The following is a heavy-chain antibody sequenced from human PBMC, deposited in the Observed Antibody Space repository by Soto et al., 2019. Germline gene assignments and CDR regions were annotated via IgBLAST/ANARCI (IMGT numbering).Heavy chain of an antibody. V-gene: IGHV3-48*02. CDR2: ISSSSSTI. CDR1: GFTFSSYS. Sequence: PXESLRLFCAASGFTFSSYSMNWVRQAPGKGLEWVSYISSSSSTIYYADSVKGRFTISRDNAKNSLYLQMNSLRDEDTAVYYCARVQGYDFWSGYYSDYYYYGMDVWGQGTTVTVSS. D-gene: IGHD3-3*01. J-gene: IGHJ6*02. CDR3: ARVQGYDFWSGYYSDYYYYGMDV.